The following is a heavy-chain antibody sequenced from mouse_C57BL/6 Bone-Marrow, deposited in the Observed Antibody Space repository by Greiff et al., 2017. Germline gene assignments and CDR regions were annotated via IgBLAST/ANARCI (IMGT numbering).Heavy chain of an antibody. J-gene: IGHJ4*01. D-gene: IGHD1-1*01. Sequence: DVTLVESGGGLVQPGESLKLSCESNEYEFPSHDMSWVRKTPEKRLELVAAINSDGGSTYYPATMERRFIISRDNTKKPLYMQMSSLRSEDTALYYWARQYSGSSYYYAMDDWGQGTSVTVSS. CDR3: ARQYSGSSYYYAMDD. CDR1: EYEFPSHD. V-gene: IGHV5-2*01. CDR2: INSDGGST.